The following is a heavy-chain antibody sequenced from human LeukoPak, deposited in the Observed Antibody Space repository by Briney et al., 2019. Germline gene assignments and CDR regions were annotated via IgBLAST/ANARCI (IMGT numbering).Heavy chain of an antibody. CDR3: AKISTPIPAAGAMGN. V-gene: IGHV3-23*01. Sequence: PGGSLRLSCAASGFTFRSYAMSWVRQAPGQGLEWVSSISGSGGGTYYANSVKGRFTISRDNSKSTLYLQMNGLRAEDTAVYYCAKISTPIPAAGAMGNWGQGTLVTVSS. CDR2: ISGSGGGT. J-gene: IGHJ4*02. CDR1: GFTFRSYA. D-gene: IGHD6-13*01.